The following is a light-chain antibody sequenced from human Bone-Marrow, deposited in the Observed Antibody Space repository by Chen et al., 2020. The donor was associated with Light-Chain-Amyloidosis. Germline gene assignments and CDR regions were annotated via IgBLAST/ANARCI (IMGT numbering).Light chain of an antibody. CDR2: DDS. J-gene: IGLJ3*02. V-gene: IGLV3-21*02. Sequence: SYVLTQPSSVSVAPGQTATIACGGNNIGSTSVHWYQQTPGQAPLLVVYDDSDRPSGIPERLSGSNSGNTATLAISRVEAGDEAVYYCQVWDRSSDRPVFGGGNTLTVL. CDR1: NIGSTS. CDR3: QVWDRSSDRPV.